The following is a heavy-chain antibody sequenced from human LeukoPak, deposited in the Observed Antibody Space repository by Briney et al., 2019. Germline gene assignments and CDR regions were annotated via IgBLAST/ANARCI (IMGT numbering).Heavy chain of an antibody. D-gene: IGHD6-13*01. CDR3: ARDRYSSSWYSIYYYGMDV. CDR2: ISSSSSYI. V-gene: IGHV3-21*01. J-gene: IGHJ6*02. CDR1: GFTFSSYS. Sequence: GGSLRLSCADSGFTFSSYSMTWFRQAPGKGLEWVSSISSSSSYIYYADSVKGRFTISRDNAKNSLYLQMNSLRAEDTAVYYCARDRYSSSWYSIYYYGMDVWGQGTTVTVSS.